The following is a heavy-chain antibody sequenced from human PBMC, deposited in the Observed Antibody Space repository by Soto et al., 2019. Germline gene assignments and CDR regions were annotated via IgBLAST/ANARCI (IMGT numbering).Heavy chain of an antibody. CDR1: GFSFSDYS. Sequence: EVQLVESGGGLVKPGGSLRLSCAASGFSFSDYSMHWVRQAPGKGLEWLSSISNSGSFIFYADSLKGRFTISRDNDKKSLSLLMSSLRGEDTAMYYCVRAGSYQSFDSWGQGTLVTVSS. V-gene: IGHV3-21*02. CDR2: ISNSGSFI. D-gene: IGHD3-10*01. CDR3: VRAGSYQSFDS. J-gene: IGHJ4*02.